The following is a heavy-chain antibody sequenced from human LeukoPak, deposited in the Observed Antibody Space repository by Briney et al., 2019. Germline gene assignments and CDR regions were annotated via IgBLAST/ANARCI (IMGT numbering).Heavy chain of an antibody. D-gene: IGHD4-11*01. V-gene: IGHV3-7*05. J-gene: IGHJ4*02. CDR2: INQDGSEK. Sequence: GGSLRLSCAASGFTFSRYWMSWVRQAPGKGLEWVANINQDGSEKYYVDSVKGRFTISRDNAKNSLYLQMNSLRAEDTAVFYCARDYIGDYWGQGTLVTVSS. CDR1: GFTFSRYW. CDR3: ARDYIGDY.